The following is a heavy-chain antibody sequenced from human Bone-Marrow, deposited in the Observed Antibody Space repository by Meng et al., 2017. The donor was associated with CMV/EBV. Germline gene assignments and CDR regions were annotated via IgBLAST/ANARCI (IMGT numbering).Heavy chain of an antibody. CDR2: ISSSSSYI. J-gene: IGHJ4*02. CDR3: ARNIRGITIFGVVTHFDY. CDR1: GFTFSSYS. D-gene: IGHD3-3*01. Sequence: GESLKISCAASGFTFSSYSMNWVRQAPGKGLEWVSSISSSSSYIYYADSVKGRFTISRDNAKNSLYLQMNSLRAEDTAVYYCARNIRGITIFGVVTHFDYWGQGTLVTVSS. V-gene: IGHV3-21*01.